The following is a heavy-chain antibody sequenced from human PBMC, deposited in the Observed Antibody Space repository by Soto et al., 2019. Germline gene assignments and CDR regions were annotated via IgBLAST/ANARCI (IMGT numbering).Heavy chain of an antibody. Sequence: QVQLQQWGAGLLKPSETLSLTCAVYGGSFSGYYWSWIRQPPGKGLEWIGEINHSGSTNYNPSLKSRVTISVDTSKNQFSLKLSSVTAADTAVYYCARGRGYSSSWVGYFQHWGQGTLVTVSS. CDR3: ARGRGYSSSWVGYFQH. CDR1: GGSFSGYY. V-gene: IGHV4-34*01. J-gene: IGHJ1*01. D-gene: IGHD6-13*01. CDR2: INHSGST.